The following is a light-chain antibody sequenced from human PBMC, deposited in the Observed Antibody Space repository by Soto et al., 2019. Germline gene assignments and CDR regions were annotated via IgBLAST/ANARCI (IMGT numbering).Light chain of an antibody. V-gene: IGKV1-5*01. CDR3: QHYNTYSLT. CDR2: DAS. CDR1: QSITTW. J-gene: IGKJ2*01. Sequence: DIQMTQSPSTLSPSVGDRVTITCRASQSITTWLAWYQQKPGTAPKLLIYDASSLESGVPSRFSGSGSWTEFTLTISSLQPDDSATYYCQHYNTYSLTFGQGTKLEIK.